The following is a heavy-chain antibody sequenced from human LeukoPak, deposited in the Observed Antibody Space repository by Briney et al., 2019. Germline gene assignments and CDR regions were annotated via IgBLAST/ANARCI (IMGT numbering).Heavy chain of an antibody. CDR3: AKDRVGSSTLDFQH. Sequence: SETLSLTCSVSGGSISGCYWSWIRQSAGKGLEWMGRIFPSGKTNYNPSLKSRATMSVDTSKNQLSLKLSSVTAADTAVYYCAKDRVGSSTLDFQHWGQGTLVSVSS. J-gene: IGHJ1*01. D-gene: IGHD1-26*01. V-gene: IGHV4-4*07. CDR1: GGSISGCY. CDR2: IFPSGKT.